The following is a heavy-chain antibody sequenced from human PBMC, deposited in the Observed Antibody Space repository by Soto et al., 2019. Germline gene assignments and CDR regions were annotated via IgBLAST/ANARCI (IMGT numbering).Heavy chain of an antibody. J-gene: IGHJ4*02. CDR1: GLTFSSYA. CDR3: ARALDFWSAYFDY. V-gene: IGHV3-23*01. Sequence: GGSLRLSCAASGLTFSSYAMSWVRQAPGKGLEWVSAISGSGGSTYYADSVKGRFTISRDNSKNTLYLQMNSLRTEDTAVYYCARALDFWSAYFDYWGQGSLVTVSS. CDR2: ISGSGGST. D-gene: IGHD3-3*01.